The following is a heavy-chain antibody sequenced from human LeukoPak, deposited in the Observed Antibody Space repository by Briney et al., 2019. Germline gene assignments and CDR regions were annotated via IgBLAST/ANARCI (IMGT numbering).Heavy chain of an antibody. D-gene: IGHD2-2*01. CDR1: GFTFSNYA. V-gene: IGHV3-64D*06. Sequence: GGSLRLSCSASGFTFSNYAMHWVRQAPGKGLEFVSGISSTGGSTNYPDSVKDRFSISRDNSKNTLYLQMSSLRADDTAVYYCVKDQHCSTISWATRTGFDPWGQGTSVTVSS. CDR2: ISSTGGST. CDR3: VKDQHCSTISWATRTGFDP. J-gene: IGHJ5*02.